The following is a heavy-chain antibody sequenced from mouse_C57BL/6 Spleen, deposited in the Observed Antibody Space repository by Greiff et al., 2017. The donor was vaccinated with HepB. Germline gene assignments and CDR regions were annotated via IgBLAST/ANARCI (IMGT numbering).Heavy chain of an antibody. CDR2: IDPSDSET. Sequence: VQLQQPGAELVRPGSSVKLSCKASGYTFTSYWMHWVKQRPIQGLEWIGNIDPSDSETHYNQKFKDKATLTVDKSSSTAYMQLSSLTSEDSAVYYCARKEADYYGSSYDYYAMDYWGQGTSVTVSS. D-gene: IGHD1-1*01. J-gene: IGHJ4*01. CDR3: ARKEADYYGSSYDYYAMDY. CDR1: GYTFTSYW. V-gene: IGHV1-52*01.